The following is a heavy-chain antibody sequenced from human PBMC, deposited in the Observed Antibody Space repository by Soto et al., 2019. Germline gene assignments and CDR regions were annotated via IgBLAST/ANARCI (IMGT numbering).Heavy chain of an antibody. CDR1: GGSISSGDYY. Sequence: LSLTCTVSGGSISSGDYYWSWIRQPPGKGLEWIGYIYYSGSTYYNPSLKSRVTISVGTSKNQFSLKLSSVTAADTAVYYCARDGDYYDSSGYYYVSAFDIWGQGTMVTVSS. CDR2: IYYSGST. CDR3: ARDGDYYDSSGYYYVSAFDI. J-gene: IGHJ3*02. V-gene: IGHV4-30-4*01. D-gene: IGHD3-22*01.